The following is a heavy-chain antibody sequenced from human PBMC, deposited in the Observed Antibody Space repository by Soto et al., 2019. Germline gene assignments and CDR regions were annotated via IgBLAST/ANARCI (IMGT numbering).Heavy chain of an antibody. CDR2: IYHSGST. V-gene: IGHV4-30-2*01. CDR3: ARVKYYDSSGYSAGVYYGMDV. J-gene: IGHJ6*02. Sequence: QLQLQESGSGLVKPSQTLSLTCAVSGGSISSGGYSWSWIRQPPGKGLEWIGYIYHSGSTYYNPSLKSRVTISVDRSKNQFSLKLSSVTAADTAVYYCARVKYYDSSGYSAGVYYGMDVRGQGTTVTVSS. D-gene: IGHD3-22*01. CDR1: GGSISSGGYS.